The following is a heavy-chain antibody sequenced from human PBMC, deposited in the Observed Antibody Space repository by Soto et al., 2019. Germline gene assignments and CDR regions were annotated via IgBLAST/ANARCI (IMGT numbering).Heavy chain of an antibody. D-gene: IGHD3-22*01. CDR2: SRDKPQGYST. J-gene: IGHJ4*02. CDR3: VRATYFSDSSGYTRCLDY. CDR1: GFTLSDHY. Sequence: GGSLRLSCVGSGFTLSDHYIDWVRQAPGKGLEWVGRSRDKPQGYSTAYAASVKGRFTTSRDESKNSAYLQMNSLKTEDTAVYYCVRATYFSDSSGYTRCLDYWGQGTLVTV. V-gene: IGHV3-72*01.